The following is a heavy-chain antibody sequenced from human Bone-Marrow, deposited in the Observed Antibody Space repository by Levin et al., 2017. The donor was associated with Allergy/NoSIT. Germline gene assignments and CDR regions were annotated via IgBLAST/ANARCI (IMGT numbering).Heavy chain of an antibody. D-gene: IGHD2-15*01. V-gene: IGHV1-18*01. Sequence: ASVKVSCKASGYTFTSYGISWVRQAPGQGLEWMGWISAYNGNTNYAQKLQGRVTMTTDTSTSTAYMELRSLRSDDTAVYYCARGYCSGGSCYSGEFDYWGQGTLVTVSS. CDR3: ARGYCSGGSCYSGEFDY. CDR2: ISAYNGNT. CDR1: GYTFTSYG. J-gene: IGHJ4*02.